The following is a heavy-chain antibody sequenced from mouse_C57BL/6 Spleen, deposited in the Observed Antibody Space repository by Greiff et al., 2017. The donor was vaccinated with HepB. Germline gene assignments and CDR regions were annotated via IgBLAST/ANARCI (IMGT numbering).Heavy chain of an antibody. J-gene: IGHJ1*03. D-gene: IGHD1-1*01. CDR1: GYSFTGYF. CDR2: INPYNGDT. V-gene: IGHV1-20*01. Sequence: VQLQQSGPELVKPGDSVKISCKASGYSFTGYFMNWVMQSHGKSLEWIGRINPYNGDTFYNQKFKGKATLTVDKSSSTAHMELRSLTSEDSAVYYCTRRSTTVVATGYFDVWGTGTTVTVSS. CDR3: TRRSTTVVATGYFDV.